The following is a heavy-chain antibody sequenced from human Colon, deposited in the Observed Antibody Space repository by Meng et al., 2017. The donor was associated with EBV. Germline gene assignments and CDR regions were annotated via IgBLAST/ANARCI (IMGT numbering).Heavy chain of an antibody. Sequence: REGGARRVKMSHALVLPLWGALGCSRRSGSHWGGRRQPPRKGLEWIGLIYDSISGNTYYNPSLESRVSMSLDTSKNQYSLKLSSVTAADTAVYYCANYAIGGGGLGSWGQGTLVTVSS. V-gene: IGHV4-30-4*01. CDR1: LGCSRRSGSH. J-gene: IGHJ5*02. CDR3: ANYAIGGGGLGS. D-gene: IGHD3-3*01. CDR2: IYDSISGNT.